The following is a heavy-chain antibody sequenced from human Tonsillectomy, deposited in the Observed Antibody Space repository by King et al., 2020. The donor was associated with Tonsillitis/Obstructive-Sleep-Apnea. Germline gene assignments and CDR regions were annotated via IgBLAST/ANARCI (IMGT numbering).Heavy chain of an antibody. Sequence: QLQESGPGLVKPSETLSLTCTVSGGSIXSYYWSWIRXXPGKGXXXIXXXXXXGXTXXTXXXXXXXTTSVXTXXNQXSLXLSSVTAADTAVYYCARLPGFLGAFDIWGQGTMVTVSS. J-gene: IGHJ3*02. CDR1: GGSIXSYY. CDR2: XXXXGXT. CDR3: ARLPGFLGAFDI. V-gene: IGHV4-59*08.